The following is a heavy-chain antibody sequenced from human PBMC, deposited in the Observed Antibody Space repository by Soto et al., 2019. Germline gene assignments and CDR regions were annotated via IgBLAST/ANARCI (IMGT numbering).Heavy chain of an antibody. J-gene: IGHJ4*02. CDR3: EKGSWRGYCSDTRCYTINY. CDR2: MNPDSDNT. CDR1: GYAFTSYD. V-gene: IGHV1-8*01. D-gene: IGHD2-2*01. Sequence: GSVKGVCKASGYAFTSYDINSVRQAAGQGLEWMGWMNPDSDNTGYAQKFQGRVTMTSNTSINTAYMELSSLIYEDTAVYYCEKGSWRGYCSDTRCYTINYWGQGTLVTVYS.